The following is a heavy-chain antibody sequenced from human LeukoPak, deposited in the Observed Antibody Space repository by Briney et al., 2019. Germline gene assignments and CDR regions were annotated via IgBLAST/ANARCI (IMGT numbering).Heavy chain of an antibody. CDR1: GFTFSSYS. D-gene: IGHD1-7*01. CDR2: ISSSGSTI. V-gene: IGHV3-48*04. J-gene: IGHJ3*02. Sequence: GGSLRLSCAASGFTFSSYSMNWVRQAPGKGLEGVSYISSSGSTIYYADSVKGRFTISRDNAKNSLYLQMNSLRAEDTAVYYCARDELRVASIWGQGTMVTVSS. CDR3: ARDELRVASI.